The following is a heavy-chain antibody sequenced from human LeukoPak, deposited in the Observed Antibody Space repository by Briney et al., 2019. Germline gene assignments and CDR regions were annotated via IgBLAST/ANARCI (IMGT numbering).Heavy chain of an antibody. V-gene: IGHV3-23*01. CDR2: ISGSGGST. D-gene: IGHD3-22*01. CDR1: GFTFSNYV. CDR3: AKTYYYDSSGYYFHFYYYMDV. Sequence: GGSLRLSCAASGFTFSNYVMSWVRQAPGKGLEWVSAISGSGGSTYYADSVKGRFTISRDNSKNTLYLQMNSLRAEDTAVYYCAKTYYYDSSGYYFHFYYYMDVWGKGTTVTISS. J-gene: IGHJ6*03.